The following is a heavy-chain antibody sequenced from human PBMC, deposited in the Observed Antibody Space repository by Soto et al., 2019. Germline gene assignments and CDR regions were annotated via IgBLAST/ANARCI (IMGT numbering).Heavy chain of an antibody. D-gene: IGHD6-19*01. J-gene: IGHJ4*02. CDR2: IIPIFGTA. V-gene: IGHV1-69*01. CDR3: AEVDFGSGWYVAGDY. CDR1: GGTFSSYA. Sequence: QVQLVQSGAEVKKPGSSVKVSCKASGGTFSSYAISWVRQAPGQGLEWMGGIIPIFGTANYAQKFQGRVTIPGDESRRTAYMERSSLRSEETAVYYWAEVDFGSGWYVAGDYWGQGTLVTVSS.